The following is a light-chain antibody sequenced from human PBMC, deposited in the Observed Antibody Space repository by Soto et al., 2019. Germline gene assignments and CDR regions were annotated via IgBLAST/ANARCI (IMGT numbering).Light chain of an antibody. V-gene: IGKV3-11*01. CDR2: DTS. CDR1: QSVGSY. Sequence: EVVLTQSPVTLSLSPGERATLSCRASQSVGSYLSWYQQKPGQAPRLLIYDTSNRATGIPARFSGSGSGTDFTLTISSLEPEDFAVYYCQQYGASPFTFGPGTRVEI. J-gene: IGKJ3*01. CDR3: QQYGASPFT.